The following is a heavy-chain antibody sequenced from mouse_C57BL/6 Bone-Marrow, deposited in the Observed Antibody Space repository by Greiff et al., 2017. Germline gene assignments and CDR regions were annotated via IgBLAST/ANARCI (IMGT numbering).Heavy chain of an antibody. J-gene: IGHJ1*03. Sequence: VQLQQSGPELVKPGASVKISCKASGYSFTSYYIHWVQQRPGQGLEWIGWIYPGGGNTKYNEKFKGKATLTADTSSSTAYMQLSSLTSEDSAVYYCARDLIATVVPFDVWGTGTTVTVSA. D-gene: IGHD1-1*01. V-gene: IGHV1-66*01. CDR1: GYSFTSYY. CDR3: ARDLIATVVPFDV. CDR2: IYPGGGNT.